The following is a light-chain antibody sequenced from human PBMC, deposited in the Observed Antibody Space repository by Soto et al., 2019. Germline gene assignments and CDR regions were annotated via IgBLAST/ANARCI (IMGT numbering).Light chain of an antibody. CDR3: QQYYDAPQN. Sequence: DIEMTQSPDSLAVSLGERATINCKSSQSVLYSSNNKNYLAWYQQKPGQPPKLLIYWASTRESGVPDRFSGSGSGTDFTLTISILQAEDVAVYYCQQYYDAPQNFGQGTKVEIK. J-gene: IGKJ1*01. CDR1: QSVLYSSNNKNY. V-gene: IGKV4-1*01. CDR2: WAS.